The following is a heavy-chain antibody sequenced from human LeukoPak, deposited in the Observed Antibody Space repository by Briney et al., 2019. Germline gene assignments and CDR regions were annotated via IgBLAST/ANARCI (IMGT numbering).Heavy chain of an antibody. CDR2: ISYDGSNK. Sequence: GGSLRLSCAASGFTFSSYAMHWVRQAPGKGLEWVAVISYDGSNKYYADSVKGRFTISRDNSKNTLYLQMNSLRAEDTAVYYCARDLRYSSGCGDYWGQGTLVTVSS. CDR1: GFTFSSYA. D-gene: IGHD6-19*01. CDR3: ARDLRYSSGCGDY. J-gene: IGHJ4*02. V-gene: IGHV3-30-3*01.